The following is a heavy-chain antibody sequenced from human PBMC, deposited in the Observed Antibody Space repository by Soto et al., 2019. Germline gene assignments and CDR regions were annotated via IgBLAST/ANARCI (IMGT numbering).Heavy chain of an antibody. J-gene: IGHJ4*02. D-gene: IGHD6-13*01. Sequence: GGSLRLSCAASGFTFSSYSMNWVRQAPGKGLEWVSSISSSSSYIYYADSVKGRFAISRDNAKNSLYLQMNSLRAEDTAVYYCERDHEGGSSDYWGQGTLVTVYS. CDR2: ISSSSSYI. CDR3: ERDHEGGSSDY. CDR1: GFTFSSYS. V-gene: IGHV3-21*01.